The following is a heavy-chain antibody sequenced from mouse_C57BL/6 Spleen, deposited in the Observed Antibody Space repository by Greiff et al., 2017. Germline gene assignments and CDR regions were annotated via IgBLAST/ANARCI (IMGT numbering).Heavy chain of an antibody. V-gene: IGHV1-81*01. J-gene: IGHJ2*01. CDR1: GYTFTSYG. D-gene: IGHD1-1*01. CDR2: IYPRSGNT. Sequence: VQLQQSGAELARPGASVKLSCKASGYTFTSYGISWVKQRTGQGLEWIGEIYPRSGNTYYNEKFKGKATLTADKSSSTAYMELRSLTSEDSAVYFCARSWYYGSSYKGYFYYWGQGTTLTVSS. CDR3: ARSWYYGSSYKGYFYY.